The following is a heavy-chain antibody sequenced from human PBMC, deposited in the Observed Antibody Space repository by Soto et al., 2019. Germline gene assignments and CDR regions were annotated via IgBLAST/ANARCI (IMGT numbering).Heavy chain of an antibody. D-gene: IGHD3-10*01. CDR2: ISNGGSNE. J-gene: IGHJ4*02. CDR3: TKARLRDRGNYFHD. CDR1: GFSFSTYG. Sequence: QVQVVDSGGGVVQPGGSLRLSCVASGFSFSTYGMHWVRQAPGKGLEWVTFISNGGSNEKYADSVKGRFIIARVNSKNTVYLQMNSLTDEDTAVYYCTKARLRDRGNYFHDWGQGTLVTVSS. V-gene: IGHV3-30*18.